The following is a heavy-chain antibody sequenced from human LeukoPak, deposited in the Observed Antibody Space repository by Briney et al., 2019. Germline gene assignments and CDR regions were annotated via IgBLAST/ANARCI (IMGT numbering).Heavy chain of an antibody. CDR1: GSSIGAYS. V-gene: IGHV4-4*09. D-gene: IGHD5-24*01. CDR2: IYTTGST. CDR3: ARHRAEMATITDDAFDM. J-gene: IGHJ3*02. Sequence: SETLSLTCTVSGSSIGAYSWSWIRQPPGKGLEWIGYIYTTGSTHHNPSLKSRVTMSLDRSKNQFSLRLTYVTAADTAVFYCARHRAEMATITDDAFDMWGRGTMVTVSS.